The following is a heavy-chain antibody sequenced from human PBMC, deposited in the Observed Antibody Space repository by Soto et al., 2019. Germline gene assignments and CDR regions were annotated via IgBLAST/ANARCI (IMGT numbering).Heavy chain of an antibody. D-gene: IGHD6-13*01. Sequence: ASVKVSCKASGYIFTSYGISWVRQAPGQGLEWMGWISACNGNTNYAQKLQGRVTMTTDTSTSTAYMELRSLRSDDTAVYYCARGSTPGIAAAGFRYYYYGMDVWGQGTTVTVSS. V-gene: IGHV1-18*01. CDR2: ISACNGNT. CDR1: GYIFTSYG. CDR3: ARGSTPGIAAAGFRYYYYGMDV. J-gene: IGHJ6*02.